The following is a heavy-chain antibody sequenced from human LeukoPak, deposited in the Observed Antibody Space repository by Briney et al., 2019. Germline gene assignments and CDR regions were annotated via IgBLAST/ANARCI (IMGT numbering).Heavy chain of an antibody. CDR3: ARSRIAVAGVGY. V-gene: IGHV1-3*01. CDR2: INAGNGNT. J-gene: IGHJ4*02. Sequence: GASVKVSCKASGYTFTSYAMHWVRQAPGQRLEWMGWINAGNGNTKYSQKFQGRVTITRDTSASTAYMELSSLRSEDTAVCYCARSRIAVAGVGYWGQGTLVTVSS. CDR1: GYTFTSYA. D-gene: IGHD6-19*01.